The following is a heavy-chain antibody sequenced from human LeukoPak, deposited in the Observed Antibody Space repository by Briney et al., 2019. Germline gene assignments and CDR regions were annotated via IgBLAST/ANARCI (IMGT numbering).Heavy chain of an antibody. CDR2: IYHSGST. CDR1: GGSISSGDYY. CDR3: ARAGYSSGSYLDY. J-gene: IGHJ4*02. D-gene: IGHD6-19*01. Sequence: SETLSLTCTVSGGSISSGDYYWSWIRQPPGKGLEWIGYIYHSGSTYYNPSLKSRVTISVDRSKNQFSLKLSSVTAADTAVYYCARAGYSSGSYLDYWGQGTLVTVSS. V-gene: IGHV4-30-2*01.